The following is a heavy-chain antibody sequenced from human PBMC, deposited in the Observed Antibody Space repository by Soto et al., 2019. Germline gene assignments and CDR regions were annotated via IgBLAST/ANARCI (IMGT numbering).Heavy chain of an antibody. CDR3: ARTAGRRYFDY. CDR1: GGSFSGYY. V-gene: IGHV4-34*01. J-gene: IGHJ4*02. Sequence: KPSETLSLTSAVYGGSFSGYYWSWIRQPPGKGLEWIGEINHSGSTNYNPSLKSRVTISVDTSKNQFSLKLSSVTAADTAVYYCARTAGRRYFDYWGQGTLVTVSS. CDR2: INHSGST. D-gene: IGHD6-19*01.